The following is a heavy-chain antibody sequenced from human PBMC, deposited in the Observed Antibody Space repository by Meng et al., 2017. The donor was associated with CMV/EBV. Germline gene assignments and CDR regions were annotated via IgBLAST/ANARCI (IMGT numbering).Heavy chain of an antibody. V-gene: IGHV4-31*03. CDR1: GGSLSSGGYY. CDR3: ARDFPGYGFIDY. J-gene: IGHJ4*02. CDR2: IYYSGST. Sequence: LRLSCTVSGGSLSSGGYYWSWIRQHPGKGLEWIGYIYYSGSTYYNPSLKSRVTISVDTSKNQFSLKLSSVTAADTAVYYCARDFPGYGFIDYWGQGTLVTVSS. D-gene: IGHD5-18*01.